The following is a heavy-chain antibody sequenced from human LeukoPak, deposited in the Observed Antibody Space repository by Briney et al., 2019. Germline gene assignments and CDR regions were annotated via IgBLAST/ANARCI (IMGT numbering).Heavy chain of an antibody. D-gene: IGHD5-24*01. V-gene: IGHV4-34*01. J-gene: IGHJ4*02. CDR3: ARVVFGWLPRGHYCEY. CDR2: INHSGST. Sequence: SETLSLTCAVYGGSFSGYYWSWIRQPPGKGLEWIGEINHSGSTNYNPSLKSRVTISVDTSKNQFSLKLSPVTAADTAVYYCARVVFGWLPRGHYCEYWGQKTRVTVSS. CDR1: GGSFSGYY.